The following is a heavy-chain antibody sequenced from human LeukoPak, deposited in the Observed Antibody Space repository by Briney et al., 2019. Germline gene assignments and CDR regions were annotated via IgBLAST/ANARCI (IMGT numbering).Heavy chain of an antibody. Sequence: ASVKVSCKASGYTFTGYYMHWVRQAPRQGLEWMGWINPNSGGTNYAQKFQGRVTMTRDTPISTAYMELSRLRSDDTAVYYCARGVIIAVADTILNWFDPWGQGTLVTVSS. CDR2: INPNSGGT. CDR1: GYTFTGYY. D-gene: IGHD6-19*01. CDR3: ARGVIIAVADTILNWFDP. V-gene: IGHV1-2*02. J-gene: IGHJ5*02.